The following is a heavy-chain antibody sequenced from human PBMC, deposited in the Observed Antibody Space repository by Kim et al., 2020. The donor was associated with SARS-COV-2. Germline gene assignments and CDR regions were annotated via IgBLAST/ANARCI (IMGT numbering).Heavy chain of an antibody. CDR1: GFTFSSYA. CDR3: ARGLTGYPYGMDV. V-gene: IGHV3-30*04. J-gene: IGHJ6*02. Sequence: GGSLRLSCAASGFTFSSYAMHWVRQAPGKGLEWVAVISYDGSNKYYADSVKGRFTISRDNSKNTLYLQMNSLRAEDTAVYYCARGLTGYPYGMDVWGQGTTVTVSS. D-gene: IGHD3-9*01. CDR2: ISYDGSNK.